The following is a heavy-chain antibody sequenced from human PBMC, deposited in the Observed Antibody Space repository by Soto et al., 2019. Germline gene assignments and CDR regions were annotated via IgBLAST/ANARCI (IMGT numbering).Heavy chain of an antibody. D-gene: IGHD2-2*01. CDR1: GFTFSGHW. CDR3: AREAGYCSRTSCYRRAFDT. V-gene: IGHV3-74*03. CDR2: INTDGATS. J-gene: IGHJ3*02. Sequence: VQLVESGGDLVQPGGSLRLSCAASGFTFSGHWMHWVRQVPGKGPEWVSRINTDGATSTYADSVKGRFTISRDNAKNTLYLQMSALRAEDTALYYCAREAGYCSRTSCYRRAFDTWGQGTTVTVSS.